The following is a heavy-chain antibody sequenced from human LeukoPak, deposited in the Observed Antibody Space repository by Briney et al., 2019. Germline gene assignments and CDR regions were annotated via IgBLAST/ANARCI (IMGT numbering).Heavy chain of an antibody. CDR2: IWYDGSEK. V-gene: IGHV3-33*01. D-gene: IGHD3-10*01. CDR3: ARDRNFPAYYFDF. Sequence: GGSLRLSCAASGFTFRNHGMHWVRQAPGKGLEWLAVIWYDGSEKYYADSVQGRFTVSRDNSKNALYLQLNSLGAEDTAVYYCARDRNFPAYYFDFWGQGALVTVSS. CDR1: GFTFRNHG. J-gene: IGHJ4*02.